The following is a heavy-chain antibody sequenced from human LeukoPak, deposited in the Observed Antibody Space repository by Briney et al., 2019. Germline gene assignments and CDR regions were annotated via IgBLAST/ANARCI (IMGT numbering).Heavy chain of an antibody. D-gene: IGHD1-1*01. V-gene: IGHV4-61*02. CDR1: DGSISIGSYY. Sequence: PSQTLSLTCTVSDGSISIGSYYGSWIRQPAGKGLEWVVGIYTSGSTNYNPSLKSRVTISIDTSKNQFSLTLSSVTAADTAVYYCARERNGWFDPWGQGTLVTVSS. J-gene: IGHJ5*02. CDR3: ARERNGWFDP. CDR2: IYTSGST.